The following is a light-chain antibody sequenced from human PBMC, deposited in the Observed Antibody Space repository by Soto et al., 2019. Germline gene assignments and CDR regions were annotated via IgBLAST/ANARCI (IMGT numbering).Light chain of an antibody. Sequence: DIVRTQSPLSLTVTPGEPASISCRSSQSLLHSNGYNYLDWYLQKPGQSPQLLIYLGSNRASGVPGRFSGSGSGTDFTLKISRVEAEDVGVYYCMQALQTPLTFGGGTKVYIK. CDR3: MQALQTPLT. J-gene: IGKJ4*01. V-gene: IGKV2-28*01. CDR1: QSLLHSNGYNY. CDR2: LGS.